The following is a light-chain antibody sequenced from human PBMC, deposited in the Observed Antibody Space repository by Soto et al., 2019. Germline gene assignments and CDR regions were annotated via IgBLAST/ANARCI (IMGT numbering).Light chain of an antibody. V-gene: IGKV3-15*01. CDR1: QNVYTN. CDR3: QQYNRWPPYT. Sequence: ETVMTQSPATLSVSPGETATLSCRASQNVYTNLAWYQQKPGQAPRLVLYGASTRATGVPARFSGSGSETEFTLTISSLQSEDFAVYYCQQYNRWPPYTFGQGTKVDIK. CDR2: GAS. J-gene: IGKJ2*01.